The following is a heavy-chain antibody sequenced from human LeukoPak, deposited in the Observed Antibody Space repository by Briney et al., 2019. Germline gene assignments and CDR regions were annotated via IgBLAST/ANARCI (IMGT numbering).Heavy chain of an antibody. CDR3: ARVGFTMVRGAHDY. Sequence: GASVKVSCKASGYTFTSYYMHWVRQAPGQGLEWMGWISAYNGNTNYAQKLQGRVTVTTDTSTSTAYLELRGLRSDDTAVYYCARVGFTMVRGAHDYWGQGTLVTVSS. V-gene: IGHV1-18*04. D-gene: IGHD3-10*01. J-gene: IGHJ4*02. CDR2: ISAYNGNT. CDR1: GYTFTSYY.